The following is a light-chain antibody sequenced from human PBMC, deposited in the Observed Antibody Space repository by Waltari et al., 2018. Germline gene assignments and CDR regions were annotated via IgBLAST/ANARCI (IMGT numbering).Light chain of an antibody. CDR1: QSVSRT. J-gene: IGKJ1*01. Sequence: EIVLTQSPGTLSLPPGERATLSCRASQSVSRTLAWYQQKTGHAPRLLIFGASNRATGIPNRFSGSGCGTDFMLIITRLEPEDSAMYYCQHYVRLPATFGQGTKVEIK. V-gene: IGKV3-20*01. CDR3: QHYVRLPAT. CDR2: GAS.